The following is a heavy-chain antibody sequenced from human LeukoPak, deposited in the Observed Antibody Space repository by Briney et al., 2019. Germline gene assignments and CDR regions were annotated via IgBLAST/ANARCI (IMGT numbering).Heavy chain of an antibody. V-gene: IGHV4-34*01. D-gene: IGHD6-13*01. CDR1: GGSFSGYY. J-gene: IGHJ5*02. CDR3: ARHRRYSSSWYNWFDP. Sequence: KPSETLSLTCAVYGGSFSGYYWSWIRQPPGKGLEWIGEINHSGSTNYNPSLKSRVTISVDTSKNQFSLKLRSVTAADTAVYYCARHRRYSSSWYNWFDPWGQGTLVTVSS. CDR2: INHSGST.